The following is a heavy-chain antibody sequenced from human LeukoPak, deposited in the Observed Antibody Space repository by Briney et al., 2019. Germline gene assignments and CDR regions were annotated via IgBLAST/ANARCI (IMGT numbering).Heavy chain of an antibody. CDR3: AGSGRGGLKSGVDY. CDR2: ISYNGRT. Sequence: SETLSLTCTVSGGSISSNNCYWGWIRQPPGKGLEWIGTISYNGRTWYNPSPKSRVTMSVDTSKNQFSLKLSSVTAADTAMYYCAGSGRGGLKSGVDYWGQGTLVTVSP. D-gene: IGHD6-25*01. V-gene: IGHV4-39*01. J-gene: IGHJ4*02. CDR1: GGSISSNNCY.